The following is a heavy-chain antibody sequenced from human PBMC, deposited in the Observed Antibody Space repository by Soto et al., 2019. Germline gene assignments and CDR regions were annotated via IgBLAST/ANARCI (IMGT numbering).Heavy chain of an antibody. D-gene: IGHD3-10*01. CDR3: VRGVAVEDGDAPPWFLSDN. CDR1: GFTFRRNK. CDR2: ISSSGDYL. Sequence: GGSLRLSCAASGFTFRRNKMNWVRQAPGKGLEWVASISSSGDYLYYADSVKGRFIISRDNFQNSLFLQMNNLRADDTAVYYCVRGVAVEDGDAPPWFLSDNWGPGTPVTVSS. J-gene: IGHJ4*02. V-gene: IGHV3-21*01.